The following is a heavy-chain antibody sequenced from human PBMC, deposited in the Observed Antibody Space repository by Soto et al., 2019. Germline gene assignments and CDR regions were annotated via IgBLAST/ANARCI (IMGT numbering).Heavy chain of an antibody. CDR2: ISGSGGST. J-gene: IGHJ6*02. Sequence: GGSLRLSCAASGFTFSSYAMSWVRQAPGKGLEWVSAISGSGGSTYYADSVKGRFTISRDNSKNTLYLQRNSLRAEDTAVYYCEKDLVHETVEYYDFWSGYYHYYYYYGMDVWGQGTTVTVSS. D-gene: IGHD3-3*01. V-gene: IGHV3-23*01. CDR3: EKDLVHETVEYYDFWSGYYHYYYYYGMDV. CDR1: GFTFSSYA.